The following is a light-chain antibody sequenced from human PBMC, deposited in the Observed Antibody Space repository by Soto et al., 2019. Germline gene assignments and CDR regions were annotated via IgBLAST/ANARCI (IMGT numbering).Light chain of an antibody. CDR2: EVS. J-gene: IGLJ1*01. Sequence: SVLTQPASVSGSPGQSITISCTGTSNDVGHYNFVSWYQQLPGKAPKLIIYEVSNRPSGISHRFSGSKSGNTATLTISGLQVADESFYYCSSYTSSITLVFGTGTKVTVL. CDR1: SNDVGHYNF. V-gene: IGLV2-14*03. CDR3: SSYTSSITLV.